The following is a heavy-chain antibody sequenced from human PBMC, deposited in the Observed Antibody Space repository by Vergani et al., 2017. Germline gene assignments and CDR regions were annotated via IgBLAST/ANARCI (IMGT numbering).Heavy chain of an antibody. V-gene: IGHV4-61*02. CDR3: ARELHLGELSGWFDP. CDR1: GGSISSGSYY. CDR2: IYTSGST. Sequence: QVQLQESGPGLVKPSQTLSLTCTVSGGSISSGSYYWSWIRQPAGKGLDWIGRIYTSGSTNYNPSLKSRVTISVDTSKNQFSLKLSSVTAADTAVYYCARELHLGELSGWFDPWGQGTLVTVSS. D-gene: IGHD3-16*02. J-gene: IGHJ5*02.